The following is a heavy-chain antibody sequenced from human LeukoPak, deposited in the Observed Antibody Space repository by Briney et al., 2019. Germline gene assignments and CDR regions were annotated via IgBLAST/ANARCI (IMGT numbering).Heavy chain of an antibody. CDR3: AKGQGYNYGDSIDY. CDR1: GFTFNNYA. Sequence: GGSQRLSCAASGFTFNNYAMTWVRQAPGKGLEWVSVFNSGGSSYYAASVKGLFTVSRENSKNTLYLQMNRLRDEDMAVYYCAKGQGYNYGDSIDYWGQGSMVTDSS. CDR2: FNSGGSS. D-gene: IGHD5-18*01. J-gene: IGHJ4*02. V-gene: IGHV3-23*03.